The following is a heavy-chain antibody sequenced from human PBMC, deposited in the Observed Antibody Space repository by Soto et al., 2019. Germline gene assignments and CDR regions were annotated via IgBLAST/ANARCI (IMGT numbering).Heavy chain of an antibody. CDR1: GGTFSSYA. Sequence: SVKVSCKASGGTFSSYAISWVRQAPGQGLEWMGGIIPIFGTANYAQKFQGRVTITADESTSTAYMELSSLRSEDTAVYYCARVGYTAPIYQPLLYLDYWGQGTLVTVSS. V-gene: IGHV1-69*13. D-gene: IGHD2-2*02. CDR2: IIPIFGTA. J-gene: IGHJ4*02. CDR3: ARVGYTAPIYQPLLYLDY.